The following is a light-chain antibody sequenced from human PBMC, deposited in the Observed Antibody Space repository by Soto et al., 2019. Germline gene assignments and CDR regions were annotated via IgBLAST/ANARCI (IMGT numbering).Light chain of an antibody. CDR3: QKYNNAPRT. Sequence: DIQMTQSPSSLSASVGDRVTITCRASQGISNYLAWYQQKPGKVPKLLISAASTLQAGVPSRFSGSGSGTEFTLTISSLQPEDVGTFYCQKYNNAPRTFGHGTKVDIK. V-gene: IGKV1-27*01. CDR2: AAS. J-gene: IGKJ3*01. CDR1: QGISNY.